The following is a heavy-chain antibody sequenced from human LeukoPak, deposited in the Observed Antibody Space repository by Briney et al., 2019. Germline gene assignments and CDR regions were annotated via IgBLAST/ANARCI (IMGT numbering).Heavy chain of an antibody. CDR1: GFTFSTYW. V-gene: IGHV3-7*04. CDR2: TKQDGSEK. J-gene: IGHJ6*02. Sequence: PGGSLRLSCTASGFTFSTYWMHWVRQAPGKGLEWVATTKQDGSEKYYVDSVKGRFTISRDNAKNSLYLQMNSLRAEDTAVYFCGRAMDVWGQGTTVTVSS. CDR3: GRAMDV.